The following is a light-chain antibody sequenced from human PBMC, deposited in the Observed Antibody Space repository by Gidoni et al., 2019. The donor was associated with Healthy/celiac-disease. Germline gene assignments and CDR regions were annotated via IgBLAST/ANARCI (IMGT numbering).Light chain of an antibody. CDR3: MQGTHWPPMYT. V-gene: IGKV2-30*01. CDR2: KVS. Sequence: DVVMTQSPLSLPVTLGQPASISCRSSQSLVDSDGNTYLNWFQQRPGQSPRRLIYKVSNRDSGVPDRFSGSGSGTDFTLEISRVEAEDVGVYYCMQGTHWPPMYTFGQGTKLEIK. J-gene: IGKJ2*01. CDR1: QSLVDSDGNTY.